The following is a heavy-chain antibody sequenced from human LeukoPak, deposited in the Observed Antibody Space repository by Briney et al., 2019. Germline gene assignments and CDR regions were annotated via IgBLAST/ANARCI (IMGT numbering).Heavy chain of an antibody. V-gene: IGHV3-74*01. Sequence: GGSLRLSCAASGFTFSTYWMHWVRQAPGKGLVWVSRINTDGNTTNYADSVKGRFTISRDNAKNTLYLQMNSLRAEDTAVYYCTREVYCSSASCYTRYFDYWGQGTLVTVSS. CDR3: TREVYCSSASCYTRYFDY. D-gene: IGHD2-2*02. CDR2: INTDGNTT. J-gene: IGHJ4*02. CDR1: GFTFSTYW.